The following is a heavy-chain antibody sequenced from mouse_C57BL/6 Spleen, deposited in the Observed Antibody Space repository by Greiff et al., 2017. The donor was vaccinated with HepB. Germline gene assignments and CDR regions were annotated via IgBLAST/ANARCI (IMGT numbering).Heavy chain of an antibody. Sequence: VQLQQSDAELVKPGASVKISCKVSGYTFPDHTIHWMKQRPEQGLEWIGYIYPRDGSTKYNEKFKGKATLTADKSSSTAYMQLNSLTSEDSAVYFCARPPPYSNSWFAYWGQGTLVTVSA. CDR3: ARPPPYSNSWFAY. CDR1: GYTFPDHT. V-gene: IGHV1-78*01. CDR2: IYPRDGST. D-gene: IGHD2-5*01. J-gene: IGHJ3*01.